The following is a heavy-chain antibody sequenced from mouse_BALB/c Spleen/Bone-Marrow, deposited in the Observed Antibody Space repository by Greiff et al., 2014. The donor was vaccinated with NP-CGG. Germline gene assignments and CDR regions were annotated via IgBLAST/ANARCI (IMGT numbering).Heavy chain of an antibody. V-gene: IGHV1-7*01. D-gene: IGHD2-12*01. J-gene: IGHJ4*01. CDR1: GYTSTSYW. CDR2: INPSTGYT. Sequence: QVQLKDSGAELAKPGASVKMSCKASGYTSTSYWMHWVKQRPGQGLEWIGYINPSTGYTEYNQKFKDKATLTADKSSSTAYMQLSSLTSQVSAVYYCARNYYSFYYAMDYWGQGTSVTVSS. CDR3: ARNYYSFYYAMDY.